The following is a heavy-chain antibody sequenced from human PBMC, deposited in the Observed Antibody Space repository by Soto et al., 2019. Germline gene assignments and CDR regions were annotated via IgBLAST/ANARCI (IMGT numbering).Heavy chain of an antibody. CDR1: GYSFTSYW. CDR3: ARHEFIVGATPFPFDY. V-gene: IGHV5-51*01. D-gene: IGHD1-26*01. CDR2: IYPGDSDT. J-gene: IGHJ4*02. Sequence: PGESLKISCKGSGYSFTSYWIGWVRQMPGKGLEWMGIIYPGDSDTRYSPSFQGQVTISADKSISTAYLQWSSLKASDTAMYYCARHEFIVGATPFPFDYWGQGTLVTVSS.